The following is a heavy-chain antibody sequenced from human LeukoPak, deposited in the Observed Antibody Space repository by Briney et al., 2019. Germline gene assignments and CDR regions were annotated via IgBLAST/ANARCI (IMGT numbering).Heavy chain of an antibody. CDR1: GGSISSSSYY. CDR2: IYYSGST. D-gene: IGHD3-22*01. V-gene: IGHV4-39*01. CDR3: ARRSSYYYDSRGAFDI. Sequence: PSETLSLTCTVSGGSISSSSYYWGWIRQPPGKGLEWIGSIYYSGSTYYNPSLKSRATISVDTSKNQFSLKLSSVTAADTAVYYCARRSSYYYDSRGAFDIWGQGTMVTVSS. J-gene: IGHJ3*02.